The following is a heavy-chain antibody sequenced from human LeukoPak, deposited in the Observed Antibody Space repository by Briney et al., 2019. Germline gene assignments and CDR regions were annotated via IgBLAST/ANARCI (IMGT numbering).Heavy chain of an antibody. CDR3: ARDGVFSSGWYSTPDY. V-gene: IGHV3-48*03. CDR2: ISGSGSTI. J-gene: IGHJ4*02. Sequence: GGSLRLSCAASGFTFSSYDMNWLRQAPGKGLEWVSYISGSGSTIYYVDSVKGRFTVSRDNAKNSLFLQMNSLRAEDTAIYYCARDGVFSSGWYSTPDYWGQGTLVTVSS. D-gene: IGHD6-19*01. CDR1: GFTFSSYD.